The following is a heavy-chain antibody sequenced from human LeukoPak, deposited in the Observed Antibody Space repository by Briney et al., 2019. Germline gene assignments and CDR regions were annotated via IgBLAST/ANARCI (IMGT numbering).Heavy chain of an antibody. D-gene: IGHD3-16*01. CDR1: GFTFSTYW. V-gene: IGHV3-7*01. J-gene: IGHJ4*02. Sequence: GGSLRLSCAASGFTFSTYWMTWVRQAAGKGLEWVANIKQDGSETQYVDSVKGRFTISRDNAKNSLYLQMNSLRAEDTAVYYCARLLKTYDYVWGSYGFDYWGQGTLVTVSS. CDR2: IKQDGSET. CDR3: ARLLKTYDYVWGSYGFDY.